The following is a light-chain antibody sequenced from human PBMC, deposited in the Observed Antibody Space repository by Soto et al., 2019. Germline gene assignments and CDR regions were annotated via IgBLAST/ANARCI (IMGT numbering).Light chain of an antibody. Sequence: QSVLTQPRSVSGSPGQSVTISCTGTGNDVGAYNYVSWYQQHPGRPPKLLIYGVVRWPSGVPDCFSGSKSGNTASLTISGLQAEDEADYFCCSYAGGYTYLFGTGTKVTVL. V-gene: IGLV2-11*01. J-gene: IGLJ1*01. CDR3: CSYAGGYTYL. CDR1: GNDVGAYNY. CDR2: GVV.